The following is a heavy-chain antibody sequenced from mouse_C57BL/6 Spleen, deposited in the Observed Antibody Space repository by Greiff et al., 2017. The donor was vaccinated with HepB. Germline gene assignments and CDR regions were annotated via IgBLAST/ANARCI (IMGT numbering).Heavy chain of an antibody. J-gene: IGHJ4*01. CDR3: ARHRDYGSRTDAMDY. Sequence: EVKVVDSGGDLVKPGGSLKLSCAASGFTFSSYGMSWVRQTPDKRLEWVATISSGGSYTYYPDSVKGRFTISRDNAKNTLYLQMSSLKSEDTAMYYCARHRDYGSRTDAMDYWGQGTSVTVSS. CDR2: ISSGGSYT. CDR1: GFTFSSYG. V-gene: IGHV5-6*01. D-gene: IGHD1-1*01.